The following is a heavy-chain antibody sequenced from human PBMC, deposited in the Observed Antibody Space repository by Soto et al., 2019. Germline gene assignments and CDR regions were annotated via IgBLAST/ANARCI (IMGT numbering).Heavy chain of an antibody. V-gene: IGHV1-69*13. D-gene: IGHD1-26*01. Sequence: SVKVSCKASGGTFSSYAISWVRQAPGQGLEWMGGIIPIFGTANYAQKFQGRVTITADESTSTAYMELSSLRSEDTAVYYCARSGFRSSPLDYWGQGTLVTVSS. J-gene: IGHJ4*02. CDR2: IIPIFGTA. CDR1: GGTFSSYA. CDR3: ARSGFRSSPLDY.